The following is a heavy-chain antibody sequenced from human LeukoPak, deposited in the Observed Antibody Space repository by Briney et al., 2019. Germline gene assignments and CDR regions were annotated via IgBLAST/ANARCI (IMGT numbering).Heavy chain of an antibody. V-gene: IGHV4-31*03. D-gene: IGHD2-2*02. CDR2: IYYSGST. CDR1: GGSISSGGYY. J-gene: IGHJ5*02. Sequence: PSETLSLTCTVSGGSISSGGYYWSWIRQHPGKGLEWIGYIYYSGSTYYNPSLKSRVTISVDTSKNQFSLKLSSVTAADTAVYYCARDPILGYCSSTSCYSQGWFDPWGQGTLVTVSS. CDR3: ARDPILGYCSSTSCYSQGWFDP.